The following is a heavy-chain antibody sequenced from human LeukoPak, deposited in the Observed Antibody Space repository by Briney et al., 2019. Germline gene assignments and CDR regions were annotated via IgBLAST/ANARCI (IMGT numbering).Heavy chain of an antibody. J-gene: IGHJ5*02. V-gene: IGHV1-2*02. D-gene: IGHD3-10*01. CDR2: INPNSGGT. Sequence: ASVKVSCKASGYTFTSYYMHWVRQAPGQGLEWMGWINPNSGGTNYAQKFQGRVTMTGDTSISTAYMELSRLRSDDTAVYYCAREHFYGSGSYYNGRNWFDPWGQGTLVTVSS. CDR1: GYTFTSYY. CDR3: AREHFYGSGSYYNGRNWFDP.